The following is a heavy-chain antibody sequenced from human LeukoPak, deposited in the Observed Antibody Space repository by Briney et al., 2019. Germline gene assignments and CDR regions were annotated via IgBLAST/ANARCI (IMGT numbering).Heavy chain of an antibody. CDR2: INPEETTT. J-gene: IGHJ4*02. Sequence: GGSLRLSCAASGFTFSDYYMSWVRQAPGKGLVWVSRINPEETTTSYADSVKGRFTISRDNTKNTLYLQMDSLRTEDTAVYFCAKVPHSWGLFDSWGQGTLVTVSS. CDR3: AKVPHSWGLFDS. D-gene: IGHD3-16*01. CDR1: GFTFSDYY. V-gene: IGHV3-74*01.